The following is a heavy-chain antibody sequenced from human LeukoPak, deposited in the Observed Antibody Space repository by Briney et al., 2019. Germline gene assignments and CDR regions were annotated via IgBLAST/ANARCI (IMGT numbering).Heavy chain of an antibody. Sequence: PSETLSLTCTVSGGSISSYYWSWIRQPPGKGLEWIGYIYTSGSTNYNPSLKSRVTISVDTSKNQFSLKLSSVTAADTAVYYCARRSYCTNGVCYAFDIWGQGTMVAVSS. D-gene: IGHD2-8*01. CDR1: GGSISSYY. V-gene: IGHV4-4*09. J-gene: IGHJ3*02. CDR3: ARRSYCTNGVCYAFDI. CDR2: IYTSGST.